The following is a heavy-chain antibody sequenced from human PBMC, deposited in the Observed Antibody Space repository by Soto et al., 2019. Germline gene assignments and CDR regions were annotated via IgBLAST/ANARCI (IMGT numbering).Heavy chain of an antibody. CDR1: GFTFSSYG. J-gene: IGHJ6*02. Sequence: QVQLVESGGGVVQPGRSLRFSCAASGFTFSSYGMHCVRQAPGKGLEWVAVIWYDGSNKYYADSVKGRFTISRDNSKNTLYLQMNSLRAEDTAVYYCARDSSYYGMDVWGQGTTVTVSS. CDR3: ARDSSYYGMDV. V-gene: IGHV3-33*01. CDR2: IWYDGSNK.